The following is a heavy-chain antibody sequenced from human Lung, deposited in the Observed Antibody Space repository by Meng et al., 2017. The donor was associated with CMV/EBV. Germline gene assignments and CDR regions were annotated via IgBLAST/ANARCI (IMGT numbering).Heavy chain of an antibody. J-gene: IGHJ6*02. CDR3: ASQDIVVVPAAIRNYYYYGMDV. V-gene: IGHV3-30*02. CDR2: IRYDGSNK. D-gene: IGHD2-2*02. Sequence: GESXKISCAASGFTFSSYGMHWVRQAPGKGLEWVAFIRYDGSNKYYADSVKGRFTISRDNSKNTLYLQMNSLRAEDTAVYYCASQDIVVVPAAIRNYYYYGMDVXGQGXTVTVSS. CDR1: GFTFSSYG.